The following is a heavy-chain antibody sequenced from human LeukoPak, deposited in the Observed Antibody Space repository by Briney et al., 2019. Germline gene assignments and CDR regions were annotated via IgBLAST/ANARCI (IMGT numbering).Heavy chain of an antibody. CDR3: AKWTSYYYDSSGPNPSWFDP. CDR1: GLTFSSYA. Sequence: GGSLRLSCAVSGLTFSSYAMSWVRQAPGKGLERVSAISGSGGSTYYADSVKGRFTISRDNSKNTLYLQMNSLRAEDTAVYYCAKWTSYYYDSSGPNPSWFDPWGQGTLVTVSS. J-gene: IGHJ5*02. V-gene: IGHV3-23*01. D-gene: IGHD3-22*01. CDR2: ISGSGGST.